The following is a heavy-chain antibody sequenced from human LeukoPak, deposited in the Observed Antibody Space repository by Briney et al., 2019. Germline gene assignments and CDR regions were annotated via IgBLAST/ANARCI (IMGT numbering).Heavy chain of an antibody. D-gene: IGHD3-10*02. CDR3: ARDGTIPMWWFDP. CDR1: GGTFSSYA. J-gene: IGHJ5*02. V-gene: IGHV1-69*13. CDR2: IIPIFGTA. Sequence: GASVKVSCKASGGTFSSYAISWVRQAPGQGLEWMGGIIPIFGTANYAQKFQGRVTITADESTSTVYMELSSLRSEDTAVYYCARDGTIPMWWFDPWGQGILVTVSS.